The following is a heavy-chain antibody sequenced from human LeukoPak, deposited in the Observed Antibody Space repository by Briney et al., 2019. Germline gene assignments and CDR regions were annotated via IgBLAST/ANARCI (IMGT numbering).Heavy chain of an antibody. CDR1: GGTFSSYA. D-gene: IGHD3-22*01. CDR3: ASTIGYYYDSSGYFQH. CDR2: IIPILGIA. V-gene: IGHV1-69*04. Sequence: SVKVSCKASGGTFSSYAISWVRQAPGQGLEWMGRIIPILGIANYAQKLQGRVTMTTDTSTSTAYMELRSLRSDDTAVYYCASTIGYYYDSSGYFQHWGQGTPVTVSS. J-gene: IGHJ1*01.